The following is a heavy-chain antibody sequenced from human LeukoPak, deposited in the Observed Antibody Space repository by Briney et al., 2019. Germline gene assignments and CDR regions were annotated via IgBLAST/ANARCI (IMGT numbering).Heavy chain of an antibody. D-gene: IGHD3-22*01. CDR2: IYYSGST. V-gene: IGHV4-39*07. Sequence: SETLSLTCTVSGGSISSSSYYWGWIRQPPGKGLEWIGSIYYSGSTYYNPSLKSRVTISVDTSKNQFSLKLSSVTAADTAVYYCARRRRSGYYYAYYFDYWGQGTLVTVSS. CDR3: ARRRRSGYYYAYYFDY. CDR1: GGSISSSSYY. J-gene: IGHJ4*02.